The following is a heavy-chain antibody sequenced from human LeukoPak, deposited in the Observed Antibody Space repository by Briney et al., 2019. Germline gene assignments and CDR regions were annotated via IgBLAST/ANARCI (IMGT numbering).Heavy chain of an antibody. V-gene: IGHV3-30*02. CDR1: GFTFSSYG. J-gene: IGHJ4*02. CDR2: IRYDGSNK. CDR3: AKVAARTGFLEWFGWDY. Sequence: PGGSLRLSCAASGFTFSSYGMHWVRQAPGKGLEWVAFIRYDGSNKYYADSVKGRFTISRDNSKNTLYLQMNSLRAEDTAVYYCAKVAARTGFLEWFGWDYWGQGTLVTVSS. D-gene: IGHD3-3*01.